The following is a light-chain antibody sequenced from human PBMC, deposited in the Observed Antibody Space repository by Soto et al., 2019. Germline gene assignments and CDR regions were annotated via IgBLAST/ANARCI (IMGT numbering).Light chain of an antibody. J-gene: IGLJ1*01. Sequence: QSVLTHPPSASGTPGQRVTISCSGSSSNIGSNTVNWYQQLPGTAPKLLIYSNNQRPSGVPDRFSGSKSGTSASLAISGLQSEDEAYYYCAAWDVSLNGYVFGTGTKVTVL. V-gene: IGLV1-44*01. CDR3: AAWDVSLNGYV. CDR2: SNN. CDR1: SSNIGSNT.